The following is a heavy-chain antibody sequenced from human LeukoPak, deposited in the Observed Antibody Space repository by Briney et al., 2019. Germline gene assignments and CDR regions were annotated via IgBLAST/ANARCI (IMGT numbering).Heavy chain of an antibody. D-gene: IGHD3-10*01. J-gene: IGHJ4*02. CDR1: GFTFSSHW. CDR3: ARDYAGSPDY. Sequence: PGGSLRLSCVASGFTFSSHWMHWVRQAPGKGLVWVALINGDGSTTTHADSVKGRFTISRDNAKNTAYLQMNSLRDEDTAVYFCARDYAGSPDYWGQGTLVTVSA. V-gene: IGHV3-74*03. CDR2: INGDGSTT.